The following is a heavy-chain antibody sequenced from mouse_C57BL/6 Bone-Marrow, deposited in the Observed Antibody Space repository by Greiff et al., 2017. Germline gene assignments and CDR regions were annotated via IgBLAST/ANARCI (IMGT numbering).Heavy chain of an antibody. CDR2: INPSSGYT. Sequence: QIQLQQSGAELARPGASVKMPCKASGYTFTSYTMHWVKQRPGQGLEWIGYINPSSGYTKYNQKFKDKATLTADKSSSTAYMQLSSLTSEDSAVYYCARSGFYFDYWGQGTTLTVSS. CDR1: GYTFTSYT. V-gene: IGHV1-4*01. D-gene: IGHD4-1*01. J-gene: IGHJ2*01. CDR3: ARSGFYFDY.